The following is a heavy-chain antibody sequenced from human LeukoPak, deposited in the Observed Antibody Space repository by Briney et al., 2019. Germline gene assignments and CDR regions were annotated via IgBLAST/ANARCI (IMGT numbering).Heavy chain of an antibody. CDR3: ARSDYGGFSPFDY. J-gene: IGHJ4*02. CDR1: GGSISSSSYY. V-gene: IGHV4-39*01. Sequence: PSETLSLTCTVSGGSISSSSYYWGWIRQPPGKGLEWIGSIYYSGSTYYNPSLKSRVTISVDTSKNQFSLKLSSVTAADTAVYYCARSDYGGFSPFDYWGQGTLVTVSS. D-gene: IGHD4-23*01. CDR2: IYYSGST.